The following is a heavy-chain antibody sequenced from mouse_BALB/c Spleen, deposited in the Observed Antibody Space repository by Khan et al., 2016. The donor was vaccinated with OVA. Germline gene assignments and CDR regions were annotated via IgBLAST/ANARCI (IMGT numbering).Heavy chain of an antibody. V-gene: IGHV2-9*02. CDR2: IWAGGST. CDR1: GFSLTNYG. D-gene: IGHD2-1*01. J-gene: IGHJ3*01. Sequence: VELVELGPGLVAPSQSLSITCTVSGFSLTNYGVHWLRQPPGKGLEWLGVIWAGGSTNYNSALMSRLSISKDNSKGQVFLKMNSLQTDDTAMYYCATLYGNEPYWGQGTLVTVSA. CDR3: ATLYGNEPY.